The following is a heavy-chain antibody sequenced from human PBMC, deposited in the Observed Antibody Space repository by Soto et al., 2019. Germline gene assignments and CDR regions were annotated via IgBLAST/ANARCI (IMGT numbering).Heavy chain of an antibody. D-gene: IGHD5-18*01. CDR1: GYTFTSYY. CDR3: ASVGGSSDGGVDY. V-gene: IGHV1-46*01. J-gene: IGHJ4*02. CDR2: INPSGGST. Sequence: QVQLVQSGAEVKKPGASVKVSCKASGYTFTSYYMHWVRQAPGQGLEWMGIINPSGGSTTYAQKCPGRVPMTRDTSTSTVYMELSSLRSEDTAVYYCASVGGSSDGGVDYWGQGTRVTVSS.